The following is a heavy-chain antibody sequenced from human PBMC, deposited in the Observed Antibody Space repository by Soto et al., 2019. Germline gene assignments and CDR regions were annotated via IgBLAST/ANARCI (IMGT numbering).Heavy chain of an antibody. V-gene: IGHV3-72*01. CDR1: GFIFSDHY. CDR3: VFLFGRTALYV. J-gene: IGHJ3*01. D-gene: IGHD3-16*01. CDR2: SRKRANNYST. Sequence: DVQLVESGGALVQPGGSLRLACAASGFIFSDHYIDWVRQAPGKGLEWVGRSRKRANNYSTAHAAFVRGRFTVSRDDSNNLVYLQMNSLQTEDTAVFYCVFLFGRTALYVWGQGTMVTVSS.